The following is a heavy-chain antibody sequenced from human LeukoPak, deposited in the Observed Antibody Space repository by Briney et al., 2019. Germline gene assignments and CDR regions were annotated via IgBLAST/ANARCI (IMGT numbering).Heavy chain of an antibody. J-gene: IGHJ3*02. Sequence: GESLKISCKGSGYSFTYYWIGWVRQMPGKGLEWMGIIYPGDSDTRYSPSFQGQVTILADKSISTAYLQWSSLKASDTAMYYCARHAGAVAIPNGAFDIWGQGTMVTVSS. V-gene: IGHV5-51*01. CDR1: GYSFTYYW. CDR2: IYPGDSDT. CDR3: ARHAGAVAIPNGAFDI. D-gene: IGHD6-19*01.